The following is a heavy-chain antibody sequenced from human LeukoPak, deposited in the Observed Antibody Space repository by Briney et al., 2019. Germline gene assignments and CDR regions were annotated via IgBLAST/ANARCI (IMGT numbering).Heavy chain of an antibody. D-gene: IGHD4-17*01. Sequence: SETLSLTCAVYGGSFSGYYWSWIRQPPGKGLEWIGEINHSGSTDYNPSLKSRVTISVDTSKNQSSLELSSVTAADTAVYYCSLIGVRRHGDRQDDAFDIWGQGTMVTVSS. CDR2: INHSGST. V-gene: IGHV4-34*01. CDR1: GGSFSGYY. J-gene: IGHJ3*02. CDR3: SLIGVRRHGDRQDDAFDI.